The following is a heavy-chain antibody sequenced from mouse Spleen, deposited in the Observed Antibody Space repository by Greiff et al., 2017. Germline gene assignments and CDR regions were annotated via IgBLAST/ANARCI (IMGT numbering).Heavy chain of an antibody. J-gene: IGHJ2*01. V-gene: IGHV5-9*04. D-gene: IGHD2-1*01. CDR1: GFTFSSYT. Sequence: EVKLQESGGGLVKPGGSLKLSCAASGFTFSSYTMSWVRQTPAKRLEWVATISSGGGNTYYPDSVKGRFTISRDNARNTLYLQMSSLRSEDTAMYYCARQRLYYGNYAHFDYWGQGTTLTVSS. CDR3: ARQRLYYGNYAHFDY. CDR2: ISSGGGNT.